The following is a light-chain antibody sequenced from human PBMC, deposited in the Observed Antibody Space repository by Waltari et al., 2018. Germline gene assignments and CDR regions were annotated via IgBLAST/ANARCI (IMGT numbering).Light chain of an antibody. Sequence: QSALTQPASVSGSPGQSITISCTGTSSDVGGYNYVSWYQQHPGKAPKLMIYEVSNRPSGVSNRFSGSKSGNTASLTIPGHQAEDEADYYCSSYTSSSTVFGGGTKLTVL. V-gene: IGLV2-14*01. J-gene: IGLJ2*01. CDR2: EVS. CDR3: SSYTSSSTV. CDR1: SSDVGGYNY.